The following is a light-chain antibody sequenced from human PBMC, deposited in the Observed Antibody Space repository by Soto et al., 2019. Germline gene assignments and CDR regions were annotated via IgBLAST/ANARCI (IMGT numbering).Light chain of an antibody. CDR1: SSNIRSNS. CDR3: ASWDDSLNGVI. V-gene: IGLV1-44*01. J-gene: IGLJ2*01. Sequence: QSVLTQPPSASGTLGQGVTISCSGSSSNIRSNSVNWYQQFPGTAPKLLVYNNNQRPSGVPDRFSGSKSGTSASLAISGLQSEDETNYYCASWDDSLNGVIFGGGTTLTVL. CDR2: NNN.